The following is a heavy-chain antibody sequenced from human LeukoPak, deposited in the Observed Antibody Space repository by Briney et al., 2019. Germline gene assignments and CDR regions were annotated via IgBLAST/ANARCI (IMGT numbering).Heavy chain of an antibody. CDR2: INHSGST. D-gene: IGHD1-7*01. J-gene: IGHJ4*02. CDR1: GGSFSGYY. V-gene: IGHV4-34*01. CDR3: AQSKDLWNYVEGELRFDY. Sequence: SETLSLTCAVYGGSFSGYYWSWIRQPPGKGLEWIGEINHSGSTNYNPSLESRVTISVDTSKNQFSLKLSSVTAADTAVYYCAQSKDLWNYVEGELRFDYWGQGTLVTVSS.